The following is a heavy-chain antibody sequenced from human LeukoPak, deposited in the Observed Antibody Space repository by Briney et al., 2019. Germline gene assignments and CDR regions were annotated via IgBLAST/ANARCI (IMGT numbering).Heavy chain of an antibody. D-gene: IGHD6-19*01. Sequence: PGGSLRLSCAASGFTFSSYGMSWVRQAPGKGLEWVSGISGSGGSTYYADSVKGRFTISRDNSKNTLYLQMNSLRAEDTAVYYCAKEKSGWYYFDYWGQGTLVTVSS. CDR2: ISGSGGST. V-gene: IGHV3-23*01. CDR1: GFTFSSYG. CDR3: AKEKSGWYYFDY. J-gene: IGHJ4*02.